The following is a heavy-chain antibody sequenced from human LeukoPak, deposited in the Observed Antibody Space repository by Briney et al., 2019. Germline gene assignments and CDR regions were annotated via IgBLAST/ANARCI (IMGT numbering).Heavy chain of an antibody. CDR1: GGSFSDYF. V-gene: IGHV4-34*01. CDR2: INHSGIT. Sequence: PSETLSLTCAVYGGSFSDYFWSWIRQPPGKGLEWIGEINHSGITNYNPSLKSRVAISVDTSKNQFSLKLSSVTAADTAVYYCARSTGSRVLNAFDIWGQGTMVTVSS. J-gene: IGHJ3*02. D-gene: IGHD1-1*01. CDR3: ARSTGSRVLNAFDI.